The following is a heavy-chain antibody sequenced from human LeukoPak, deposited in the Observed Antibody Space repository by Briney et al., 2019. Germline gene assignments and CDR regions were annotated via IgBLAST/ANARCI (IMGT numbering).Heavy chain of an antibody. CDR3: ARVIPTAGPDY. CDR1: EFTFSTYW. V-gene: IGHV3-7*05. D-gene: IGHD6-13*01. Sequence: GGSLRLSCAASEFTFSTYWMTWVSQAPGEGLVWVANINPNGNEKYYVDSVKGRFTISRDNARNSLSLQMNSLRAEDTAVYYCARVIPTAGPDYWGQGTLVTVSS. J-gene: IGHJ4*02. CDR2: INPNGNEK.